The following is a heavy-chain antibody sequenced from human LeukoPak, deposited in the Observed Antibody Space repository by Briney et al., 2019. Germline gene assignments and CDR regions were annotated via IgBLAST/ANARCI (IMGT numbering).Heavy chain of an antibody. V-gene: IGHV1-2*02. CDR2: INPNSGGT. Sequence: EASVKVSCKASGYTFTGYYMHWVRQAPGQGLEWMGWINPNSGGTNYAQKFQGRVTMTRDTSISTAYMELSRLRSDDTAVYYCAREWLRSTPASPSFDYWGQGTLVTVSS. CDR1: GYTFTGYY. J-gene: IGHJ4*02. D-gene: IGHD5-12*01. CDR3: AREWLRSTPASPSFDY.